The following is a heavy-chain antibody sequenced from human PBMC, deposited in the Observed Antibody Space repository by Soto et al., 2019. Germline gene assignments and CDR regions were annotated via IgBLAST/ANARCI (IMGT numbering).Heavy chain of an antibody. CDR1: GFTFSSYS. CDR2: IGTRSDV. CDR3: AREETAWPLAYGLDV. D-gene: IGHD2-21*02. J-gene: IGHJ6*02. Sequence: AGSLRLSCAASGFTFSSYSIHWVRQAPGKGLEWVSSIGTRSDVYYADSVKGRFTISRDNAKNSMALQMNSLRAEDTGVYYCAREETAWPLAYGLDVWGQGTTVTVSS. V-gene: IGHV3-21*01.